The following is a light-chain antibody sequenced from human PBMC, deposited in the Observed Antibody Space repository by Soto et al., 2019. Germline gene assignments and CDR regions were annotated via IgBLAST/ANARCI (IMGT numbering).Light chain of an antibody. CDR1: HNVNNW. J-gene: IGKJ4*01. CDR3: QHRNDWPLT. Sequence: EIVSTQSPTTLSLSPGERATLSCRASHNVNNWLAWYQQKPGQAPRLLIYNASRRATGIPARFSGSGSGTDFNLTISRLEPEDSAVYDCQHRNDWPLTFGGGTKVDIK. V-gene: IGKV3-11*01. CDR2: NAS.